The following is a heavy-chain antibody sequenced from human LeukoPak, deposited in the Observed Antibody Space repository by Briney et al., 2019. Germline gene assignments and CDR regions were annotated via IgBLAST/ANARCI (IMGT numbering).Heavy chain of an antibody. Sequence: PGGSLRLSCAASGFTFSSYSMNWVRQAPGKGLEWVSYISSSSSTIYYADSVKGRFTISRDNAKNSLYLQMNSLRAEDTAVYYCARVKPAVWSYGSGGFDYWGQGTLVTVSS. V-gene: IGHV3-48*04. CDR2: ISSSSSTI. CDR1: GFTFSSYS. J-gene: IGHJ4*02. D-gene: IGHD3-10*01. CDR3: ARVKPAVWSYGSGGFDY.